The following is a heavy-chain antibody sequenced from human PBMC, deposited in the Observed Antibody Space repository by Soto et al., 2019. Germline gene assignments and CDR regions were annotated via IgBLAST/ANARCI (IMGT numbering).Heavy chain of an antibody. D-gene: IGHD6-13*01. Sequence: QVQLQESGPGLVKPSGTLSLTCAVSGGSISSSNWWSWVRQPPGKGLEWIGEIYHSGSTNYNPSLKSRVTISVDKTNNQFSLKLSSMTAADEAVYYCARVDGQQLVLAYWGQGTLVTVSS. V-gene: IGHV4-4*02. J-gene: IGHJ4*02. CDR1: GGSISSSNW. CDR2: IYHSGST. CDR3: ARVDGQQLVLAY.